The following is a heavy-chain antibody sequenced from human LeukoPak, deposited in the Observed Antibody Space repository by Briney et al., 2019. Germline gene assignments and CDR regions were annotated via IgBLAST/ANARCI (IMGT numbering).Heavy chain of an antibody. Sequence: SGGSLRLSCAASGFTFSSYGMHWVRQAPGKGLEWVAFIRYDGSNKYYADSVKGRFTISRDNSKNTLYLQMNSLRAEDTAVYYCAKAEYYDFWSGLGIWGQGTMVTVSS. CDR2: IRYDGSNK. J-gene: IGHJ3*02. D-gene: IGHD3-3*01. CDR1: GFTFSSYG. V-gene: IGHV3-30*02. CDR3: AKAEYYDFWSGLGI.